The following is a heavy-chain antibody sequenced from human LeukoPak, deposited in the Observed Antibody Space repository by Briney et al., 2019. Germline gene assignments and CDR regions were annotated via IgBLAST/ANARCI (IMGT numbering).Heavy chain of an antibody. V-gene: IGHV4-61*02. J-gene: IGHJ4*02. CDR2: ISTSGST. D-gene: IGHD2-15*01. Sequence: PSETLSLTCSVSGGSVTSGSYYWSWIRQPAGKGLEWIGRISTSGSTNYNPSLKSRVTMSLDTSKNQFSLKLNSLTAADTAVYYCARGAALAIDYWDQGALVTVSS. CDR3: ARGAALAIDY. CDR1: GGSVTSGSYY.